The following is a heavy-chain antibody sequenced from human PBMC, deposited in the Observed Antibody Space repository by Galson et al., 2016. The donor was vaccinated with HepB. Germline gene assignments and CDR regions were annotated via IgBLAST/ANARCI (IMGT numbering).Heavy chain of an antibody. Sequence: SLRLSCAVSGFTVSNNYMSWVRQAPGKGLEGVSVIYSGGTASSAASFRGLFPLSRALSPPPLYLPLRSLRVAAPAVSHCARHPVAGQHWGQGTQVTVSS. V-gene: IGHV3-66*04. D-gene: IGHD6-19*01. J-gene: IGHJ1*01. CDR2: IYSGGTA. CDR1: GFTVSNNY. CDR3: ARHPVAGQH.